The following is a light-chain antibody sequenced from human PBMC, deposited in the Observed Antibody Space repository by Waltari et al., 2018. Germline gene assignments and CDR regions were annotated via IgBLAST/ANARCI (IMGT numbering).Light chain of an antibody. CDR3: QQYAATPLT. J-gene: IGKJ4*02. V-gene: IGKV1-NL1*01. CDR1: QAISNS. CDR2: RAS. Sequence: CRASQAISNSVAWYQQKPGKAPKVLLYRASTLERGVPSRFSGSGTGTDYTLTISSLQPEDFATYYCQQYAATPLTFGGGTKVEIK.